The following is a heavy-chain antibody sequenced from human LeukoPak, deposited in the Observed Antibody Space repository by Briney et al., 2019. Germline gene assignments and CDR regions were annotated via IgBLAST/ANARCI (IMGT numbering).Heavy chain of an antibody. Sequence: GGTPRLSCAASGFTFTSYGMNWVRQAPGKGLECVSYIGTSSSTIYYADSVKGRFTISRDKARNSLYLQMNSLRDEDTAVYSCARHDFGGNSGDYWGQGTLVTVSS. J-gene: IGHJ4*02. V-gene: IGHV3-48*02. CDR1: GFTFTSYG. CDR2: IGTSSSTI. CDR3: ARHDFGGNSGDY. D-gene: IGHD4-23*01.